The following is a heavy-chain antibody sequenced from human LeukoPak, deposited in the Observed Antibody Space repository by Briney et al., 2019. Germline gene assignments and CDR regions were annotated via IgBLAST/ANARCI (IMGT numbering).Heavy chain of an antibody. CDR2: IKQDGSEK. CDR1: GFTFSSYW. J-gene: IGHJ2*01. Sequence: KPGGSLRLSCAASGFTFSSYWMSWVRQAPGKGLEWVANIKQDGSEKYYVDSVKGRFTISRDNAKNSLYLQMNSLRAEDTAVYYCARDLRFWSGNYWYFDLWGRGTLVTVSS. V-gene: IGHV3-7*01. D-gene: IGHD3-3*01. CDR3: ARDLRFWSGNYWYFDL.